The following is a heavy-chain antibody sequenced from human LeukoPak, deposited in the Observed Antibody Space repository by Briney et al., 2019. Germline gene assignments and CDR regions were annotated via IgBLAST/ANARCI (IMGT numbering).Heavy chain of an antibody. Sequence: GGSLRLSRAAAGFNFNHYSMNWVRKAPGKGLEWVSSISSSGSDIYYADSVKGRFTISRDNAKNSLYLQMNSLTDEDTAVYYCARIRYDSSGYSDCWGKGTLVSVSS. D-gene: IGHD3-22*01. V-gene: IGHV3-21*01. CDR3: ARIRYDSSGYSDC. J-gene: IGHJ4*02. CDR2: ISSSGSDI. CDR1: GFNFNHYS.